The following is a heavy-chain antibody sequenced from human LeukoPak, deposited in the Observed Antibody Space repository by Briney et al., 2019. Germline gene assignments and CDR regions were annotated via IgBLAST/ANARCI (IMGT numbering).Heavy chain of an antibody. CDR2: IKQDGSEK. Sequence: GGSLRLSCAASGFTFSSYWMSWVRQAPGKGLEWVANIKQDGSEKYYVGSVKGRFTISRDNAKNSLYLQMNSLRAEDTAVYYCARLPIFGVAPPDYWGQGTLVTVSS. J-gene: IGHJ4*02. CDR1: GFTFSSYW. CDR3: ARLPIFGVAPPDY. V-gene: IGHV3-7*01. D-gene: IGHD3-3*01.